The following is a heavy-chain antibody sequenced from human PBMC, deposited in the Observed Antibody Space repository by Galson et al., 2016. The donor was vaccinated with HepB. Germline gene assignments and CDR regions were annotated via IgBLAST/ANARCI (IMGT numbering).Heavy chain of an antibody. CDR1: GFTFDDYA. Sequence: SLRLSCAASGFTFDDYAMHWVRQAPGKGLEWVSLISFNGGTTDYADSVKGRFTISKDNANRSLYLQMNSLRTEDTAVYYCAKDRGISYPLFGLDVWGRGTTVIVS. J-gene: IGHJ6*02. V-gene: IGHV3-9*01. CDR2: ISFNGGTT. CDR3: AKDRGISYPLFGLDV. D-gene: IGHD2-21*01.